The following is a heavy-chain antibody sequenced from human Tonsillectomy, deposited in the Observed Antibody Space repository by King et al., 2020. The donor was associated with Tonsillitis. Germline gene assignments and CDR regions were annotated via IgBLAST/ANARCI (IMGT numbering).Heavy chain of an antibody. CDR3: ARDAGTNWDLDY. Sequence: DVQLVESGGGLVQPGDSLRLSCAASGFILSSYAMNWVRQAPGKGLEWVSYISGSGSIIYYADSVKGRFTISRDSPKNSLYLQMNSLRDEDMAVYYCARDAGTNWDLDYWGLGTLVTVSS. D-gene: IGHD1-1*01. CDR2: ISGSGSII. J-gene: IGHJ4*02. CDR1: GFILSSYA. V-gene: IGHV3-48*02.